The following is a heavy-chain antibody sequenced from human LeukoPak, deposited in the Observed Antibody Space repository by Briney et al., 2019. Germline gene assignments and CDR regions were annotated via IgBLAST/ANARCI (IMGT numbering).Heavy chain of an antibody. CDR2: VHLDGRT. V-gene: IGHV4-4*02. CDR1: GGSVSSTNW. Sequence: PSETLSLTCGVSGGSVSSTNWWTWIRQPPGKGLEWIGEVHLDGRTNFNPSLKSRLTMSVDLSENHVSLKLTSVTAADTAVYYCAREGGFYRPLDYSGQGTLVTVSS. J-gene: IGHJ4*02. CDR3: AREGGFYRPLDY. D-gene: IGHD6-25*01.